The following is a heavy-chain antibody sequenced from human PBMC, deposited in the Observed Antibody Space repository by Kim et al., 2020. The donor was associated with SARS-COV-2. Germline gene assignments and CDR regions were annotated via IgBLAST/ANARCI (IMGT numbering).Heavy chain of an antibody. D-gene: IGHD1-1*01. CDR3: AKDTERWVQTAVYFGMD. CDR1: GFTFSHHG. Sequence: GGSLRLSCAGSGFTFSHHGIHWVRRAPGKGLEWVAAVSHDGSRTHYRESVQGRFTISRADSENTVTLEMRGLRPEDTAVYVCAKDTERWVQTAVYFGMD. V-gene: IGHV3-30*18. CDR2: VSHDGSRT. J-gene: IGHJ6*01.